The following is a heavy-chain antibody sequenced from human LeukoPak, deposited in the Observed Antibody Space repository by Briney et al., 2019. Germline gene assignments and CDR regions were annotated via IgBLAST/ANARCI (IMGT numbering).Heavy chain of an antibody. CDR2: IIPIFGTA. CDR1: GGTFSSYA. J-gene: IGHJ4*02. D-gene: IGHD4-23*01. Sequence: ASVKVSCKASGGTFSSYAISWVRQARGQGLEWMGGIIPIFGTANYAQKFQGRVTITADESTSTAYMELSSLRSEDTAVYYCAELANDYGGNSKDYWGQGPLVTVSS. CDR3: AELANDYGGNSKDY. V-gene: IGHV1-69*13.